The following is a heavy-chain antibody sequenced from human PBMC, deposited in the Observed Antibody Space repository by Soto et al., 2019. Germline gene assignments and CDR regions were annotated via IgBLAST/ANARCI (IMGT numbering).Heavy chain of an antibody. CDR2: ISSSGSTV. CDR1: GFTFSSYE. D-gene: IGHD3-10*01. CDR3: ARGSPRGSYPDY. Sequence: PGGSLRLSCAASGFTFSSYEMNWVRQAPGKGLEWVSYISSSGSTVYYADSVKGRFTISRDNAKNPLYLQMNSLRAEDTAVYYCARGSPRGSYPDYWGKGTLVTVSS. V-gene: IGHV3-48*03. J-gene: IGHJ4*02.